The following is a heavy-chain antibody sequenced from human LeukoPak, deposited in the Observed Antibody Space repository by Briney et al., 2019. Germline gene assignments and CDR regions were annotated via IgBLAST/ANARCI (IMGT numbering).Heavy chain of an antibody. D-gene: IGHD5-18*01. CDR3: ARAWIQLWLQCPVDY. CDR2: ISSNGGST. V-gene: IGHV3-64*01. J-gene: IGHJ4*02. Sequence: GGSLRLSCAASGFTFSSYWMHWVRQAPGKGLEYVSAISSNGGSTYYANSVKGRFTISRDNSKDTLYLQMGSLRAEDMAVYYCARAWIQLWLQCPVDYWGQGTLVTVSS. CDR1: GFTFSSYW.